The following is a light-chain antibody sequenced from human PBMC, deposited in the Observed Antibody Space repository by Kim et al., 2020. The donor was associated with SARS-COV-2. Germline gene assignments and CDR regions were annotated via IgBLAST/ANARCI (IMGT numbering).Light chain of an antibody. Sequence: ITISCTGSSSNVGAGYDVHWYQLLPGTAPKRLIYGDNNRPSGVPDRFSASRSGTSASLAIAGLQAEDEGDYFCQSYDSSLSGRVFGGGTQLTVL. CDR1: SSNVGAGYD. CDR3: QSYDSSLSGRV. V-gene: IGLV1-40*01. CDR2: GDN. J-gene: IGLJ3*02.